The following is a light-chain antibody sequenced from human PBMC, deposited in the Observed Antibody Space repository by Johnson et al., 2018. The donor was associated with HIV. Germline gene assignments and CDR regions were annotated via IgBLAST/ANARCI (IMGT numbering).Light chain of an antibody. CDR2: EKN. CDR3: GTWDSSLGAHFV. J-gene: IGLJ1*01. V-gene: IGLV1-51*02. CDR1: SSNIGSKY. Sequence: QSVLTQPPSVSAAPGQKVTISCSGSSSNIGSKYASWYQQLPGTAPKLLIYEKNKRPSGIPDRFSASKSRTSATLVITGLQTGDEADYYCGTWDSSLGAHFVFGTRHMATV.